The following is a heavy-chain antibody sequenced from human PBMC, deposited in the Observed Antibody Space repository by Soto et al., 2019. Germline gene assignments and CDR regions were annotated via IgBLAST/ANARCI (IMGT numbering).Heavy chain of an antibody. D-gene: IGHD4-17*01. Sequence: SETLSLTCTVSGGSISSGGYYWSWIRQHPWKGLEWIGYIYYSGSTYYNPSLKSRVTISVDTSKNQFSLKLSSVTAADTAVYYCARDRGDYVFDYWGQGXLVTVYS. CDR3: ARDRGDYVFDY. CDR1: GGSISSGGYY. J-gene: IGHJ4*02. CDR2: IYYSGST. V-gene: IGHV4-31*03.